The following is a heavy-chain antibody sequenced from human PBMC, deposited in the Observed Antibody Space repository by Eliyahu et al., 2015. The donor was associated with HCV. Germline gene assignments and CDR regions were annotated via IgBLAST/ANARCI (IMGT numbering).Heavy chain of an antibody. V-gene: IGHV3-21*01. CDR1: GFTFSSYS. CDR3: AREGEIVVVTRPIAYNWFDP. D-gene: IGHD3-22*01. J-gene: IGHJ5*02. CDR2: ISSSSSYI. Sequence: EVQLVESGGGLVKPGGSLRLSCAAXGFTFSSYSMNWVRQAPGKGLEWVSSISSSSSYIYYADSVKGRFTISRDNAKNSLYLQMNSLRAEDTAVYYCAREGEIVVVTRPIAYNWFDPWGQGTLVTVSS.